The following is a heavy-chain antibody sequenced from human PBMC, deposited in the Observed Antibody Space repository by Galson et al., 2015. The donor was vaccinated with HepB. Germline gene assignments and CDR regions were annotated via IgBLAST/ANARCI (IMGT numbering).Heavy chain of an antibody. CDR3: TRVRHLARGMDV. V-gene: IGHV6-1*01. J-gene: IGHJ6*02. CDR1: GDSVSTNIVA. D-gene: IGHD5-12*01. Sequence: AISGDSVSTNIVAWNWIRQSPSRGLEWLGRTYYRSKWYNDHAVSVQSRITINPDTSRNQFSLQLNSVTPEDTGVYYCTRVRHLARGMDVWGQGTTVTVSS. CDR2: TYYRSKWYN.